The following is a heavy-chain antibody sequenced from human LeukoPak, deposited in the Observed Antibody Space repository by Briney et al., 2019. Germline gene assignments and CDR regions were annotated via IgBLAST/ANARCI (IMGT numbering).Heavy chain of an antibody. D-gene: IGHD5-18*01. CDR2: INPSGGST. J-gene: IGHJ3*02. V-gene: IGHV1-46*01. CDR3: ARGGGVDIAMVKGAFDI. Sequence: AASVKVSCKASGYTFTSYYMHWVRQAPGQGLEWMGIINPSGGSTSYAQKFQGRVTMTRDTSTSTVYMELSSLRSEDTAVYYCARGGGVDIAMVKGAFDIWGQGTMVTVSS. CDR1: GYTFTSYY.